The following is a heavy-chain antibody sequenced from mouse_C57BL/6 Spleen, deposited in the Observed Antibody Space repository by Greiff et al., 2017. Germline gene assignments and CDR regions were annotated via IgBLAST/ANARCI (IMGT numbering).Heavy chain of an antibody. CDR2: IDPEPGGT. Sequence: VQLQQPGAELVRPGASVTLSCKASGYTFTDYEMHWVKQTPVHGLEWIGAIDPEPGGTAYNQKFKGKAIRTADKSSSTAYMELRSLTSEDSAVYYCTRRDGSSYRYWGQGTTLTVSS. V-gene: IGHV1-15*01. J-gene: IGHJ2*01. CDR1: GYTFTDYE. D-gene: IGHD1-1*01. CDR3: TRRDGSSYRY.